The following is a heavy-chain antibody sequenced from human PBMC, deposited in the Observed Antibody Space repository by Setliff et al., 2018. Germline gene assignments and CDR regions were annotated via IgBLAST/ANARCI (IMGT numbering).Heavy chain of an antibody. CDR1: SDSIRSHY. D-gene: IGHD6-19*01. Sequence: SETLSLTCTVPSDSIRSHYWSWIRQPPGKGLEWIGYIQHSGSTNYNPSLESRVTISVDTSKTQFSLKLSSVIAADTAVYYCARGRAGHSGHWGQGTLVTVSS. V-gene: IGHV4-59*11. J-gene: IGHJ4*02. CDR3: ARGRAGHSGH. CDR2: IQHSGST.